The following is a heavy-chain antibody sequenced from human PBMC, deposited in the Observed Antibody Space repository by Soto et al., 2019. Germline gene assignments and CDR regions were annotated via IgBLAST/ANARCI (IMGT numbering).Heavy chain of an antibody. J-gene: IGHJ4*02. V-gene: IGHV1-18*01. CDR2: ISVYNGNT. CDR1: GYTFTSDG. D-gene: IGHD3-22*01. Sequence: AAVKVSCKASGYTFTSDGISWVRRAPGQGLEWMGWISVYNGNTNYAQKLQGRVTMTTDTSTTTAYMEPRSLRSDDTAVYYCARDCDRSGYYCYWGQGTLVTVSS. CDR3: ARDCDRSGYYCY.